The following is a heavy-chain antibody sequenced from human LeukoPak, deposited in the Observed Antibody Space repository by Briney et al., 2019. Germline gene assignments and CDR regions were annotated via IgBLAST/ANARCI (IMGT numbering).Heavy chain of an antibody. Sequence: PGGSLSPSWAASGFTVSSTYLTWVRQPPGKGLEWLSYIYSGGYTYYADSVKGRFFISRDISEKMVYLQMNSLSVEDTAVYFCARGRPAHYFDSWGPGTLVTVS. D-gene: IGHD6-6*01. CDR2: IYSGGYT. CDR1: GFTVSSTY. J-gene: IGHJ4*02. V-gene: IGHV3-66*01. CDR3: ARGRPAHYFDS.